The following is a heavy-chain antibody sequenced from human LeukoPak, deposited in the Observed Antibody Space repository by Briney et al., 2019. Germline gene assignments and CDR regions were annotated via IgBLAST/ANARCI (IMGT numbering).Heavy chain of an antibody. CDR1: GFTFSTYW. D-gene: IGHD3-22*01. CDR3: GSLTVVAKDH. V-gene: IGHV3-74*01. Sequence: PGGSLRLSCAASGFTFSTYWMHWVRQAPGRGLVGVAQINSDGSSTSYADSVKGRFTISRDNAKNTLYLQMISQRAEDTAVYYCGSLTVVAKDHWGQGTLVTVSS. J-gene: IGHJ4*02. CDR2: INSDGSST.